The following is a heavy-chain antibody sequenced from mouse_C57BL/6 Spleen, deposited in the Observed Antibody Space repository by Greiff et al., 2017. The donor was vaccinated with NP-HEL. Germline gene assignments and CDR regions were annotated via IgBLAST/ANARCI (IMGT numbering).Heavy chain of an antibody. V-gene: IGHV1-69*01. CDR1: GYTFTSYW. J-gene: IGHJ2*01. CDR2: IDPSDSYT. D-gene: IGHD2-1*01. Sequence: QVQLQQPGAELVMPGASVKLSCKASGYTFTSYWMHWVKQRPGQGLEWIGEIDPSDSYTNYNQKFKGKSTLTVDKSSNTAYMQLSSLTSADSAVYYCARGAGNYRGTDYWGQGTTLTVSS. CDR3: ARGAGNYRGTDY.